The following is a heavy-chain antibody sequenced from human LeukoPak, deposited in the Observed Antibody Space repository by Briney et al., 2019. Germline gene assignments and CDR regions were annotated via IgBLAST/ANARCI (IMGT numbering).Heavy chain of an antibody. D-gene: IGHD3-10*01. V-gene: IGHV1-8*01. CDR3: ARVGGAITMVRGVIITNYYFDY. CDR2: MNPNSGNT. Sequence: GASVKASCKASGYTFTSYDINWVRQATGQGLEWMGWMNPNSGNTGYAQKFQGRVTMTRNTSISTAYMELSSLRSEDTAVYYCARVGGAITMVRGVIITNYYFDYWGQGTLVTVSS. J-gene: IGHJ4*02. CDR1: GYTFTSYD.